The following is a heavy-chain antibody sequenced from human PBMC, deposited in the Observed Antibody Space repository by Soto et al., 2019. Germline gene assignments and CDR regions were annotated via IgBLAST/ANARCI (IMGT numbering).Heavy chain of an antibody. CDR1: GGSISSSSYY. CDR2: IYYSGST. D-gene: IGHD2-2*01. Sequence: SETLSLTCTVSGGSISSSSYYWGWIRQPPGKGLEWIGSIYYSGSTYYNPSLKSRVTISVDTSKNQFSLKLSSVTAADTAVYYCASLLGDCSSTSCPFYYYYYYMDVWGKGTTVTVSS. CDR3: ASLLGDCSSTSCPFYYYYYYMDV. V-gene: IGHV4-39*01. J-gene: IGHJ6*03.